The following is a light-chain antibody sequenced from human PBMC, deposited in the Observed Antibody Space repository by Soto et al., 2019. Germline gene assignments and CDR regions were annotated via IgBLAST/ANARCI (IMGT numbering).Light chain of an antibody. Sequence: EIVLTQSPGTLSLSPGERATLSCRASQSVSSNYLAWYQQKPGQAPRLLIYGASSRATGIPDRFSGSGSGTDFTLTISRLEPEDFAVYSCQQYGSSPQTFGQGTKLAIK. CDR2: GAS. J-gene: IGKJ2*01. CDR3: QQYGSSPQT. V-gene: IGKV3-20*01. CDR1: QSVSSNY.